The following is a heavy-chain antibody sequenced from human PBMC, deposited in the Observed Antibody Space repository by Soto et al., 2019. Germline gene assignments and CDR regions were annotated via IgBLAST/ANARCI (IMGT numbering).Heavy chain of an antibody. CDR3: AHGSGWLFDH. D-gene: IGHD6-19*01. V-gene: IGHV2-5*02. CDR1: GFSLNERAVG. Sequence: SGPTLVNPTQTLTLTCTFSGFSLNERAVGVGWIRQPPGKALEWLAFTYWDDDNHYSPSLKNRLTITKDTSKNQVVLTMTNTDPADTATYYCAHGSGWLFDHWGQGTQVTVS. CDR2: TYWDDDN. J-gene: IGHJ4*02.